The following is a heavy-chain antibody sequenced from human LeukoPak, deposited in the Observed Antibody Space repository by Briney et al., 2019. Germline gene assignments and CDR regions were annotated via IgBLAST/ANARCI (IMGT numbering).Heavy chain of an antibody. J-gene: IGHJ3*02. D-gene: IGHD2-2*01. CDR2: IYHSGST. V-gene: IGHV4-38-2*02. CDR3: AREFSWSSQWDAFDI. Sequence: SETLSLTCTVSGYSISSGYYWGWIRQPPGKGLEWIGSIYHSGSTYYNPSLKSRVTISVDTSKNQFSLKLSSVTAADTAVYYCAREFSWSSQWDAFDIWGQGTMVTVSS. CDR1: GYSISSGYY.